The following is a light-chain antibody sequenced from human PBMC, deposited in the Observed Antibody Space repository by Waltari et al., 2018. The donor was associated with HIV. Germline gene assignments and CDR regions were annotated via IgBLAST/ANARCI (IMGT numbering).Light chain of an antibody. J-gene: IGKJ1*01. CDR1: QSNSRG. Sequence: DIQLPRSPSTLSASVGDRVIFTCRASQSNSRGLAWYQEKPGKAHQLLIYRAYTLQNGVPSRFSGSGSGTEFTLTISSLQPDDFATYYCQQYNTWWTFGQGTKVEIK. CDR3: QQYNTWWT. V-gene: IGKV1-5*03. CDR2: RAY.